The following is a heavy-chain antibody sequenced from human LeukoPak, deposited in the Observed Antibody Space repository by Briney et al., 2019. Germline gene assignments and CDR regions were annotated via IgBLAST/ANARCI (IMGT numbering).Heavy chain of an antibody. D-gene: IGHD3-22*01. CDR3: ARLRPPGSGYYYDSSGWSFDY. CDR1: GGSISSSSYY. V-gene: IGHV4-39*01. J-gene: IGHJ4*02. CDR2: IYYSGST. Sequence: SETLSLTCTVSGGSISSSSYYWGWIRQPPGKGLEWIGSIYYSGSTYYNPSLKSRVTISVDTSKNQFSLKLSSVTAADTDVYYCARLRPPGSGYYYDSSGWSFDYWGQGTLVTVSS.